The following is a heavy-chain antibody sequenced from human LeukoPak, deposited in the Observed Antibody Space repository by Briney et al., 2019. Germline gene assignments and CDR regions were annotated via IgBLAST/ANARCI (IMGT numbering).Heavy chain of an antibody. Sequence: SETLSLTCAVYGGSFSGYYWSWIRQPAGKGLEWIGRIYTSGSTNYNPSLKSRVTMSVDTSKNQFSLKLSSVTAADTAVYYCARGGYCSSTSCPNWFDPWGQGTLVTVSS. CDR1: GGSFSGYY. J-gene: IGHJ5*02. CDR2: IYTSGST. V-gene: IGHV4-59*10. CDR3: ARGGYCSSTSCPNWFDP. D-gene: IGHD2-2*01.